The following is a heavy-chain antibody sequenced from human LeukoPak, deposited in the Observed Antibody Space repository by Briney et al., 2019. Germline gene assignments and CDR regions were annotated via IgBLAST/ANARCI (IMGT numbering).Heavy chain of an antibody. CDR1: GFTFSSFA. Sequence: GGSLRLSCAASGFTFSSFAMTWVRQAPGKGLKWFSSITGSHGPTYNTASVKGRFTISRDNSQNTLHLQMNSLSAEDTAVYYCTKDPNGDYVGAFDPWGQGTLVTVSS. D-gene: IGHD4-17*01. CDR3: TKDPNGDYVGAFDP. V-gene: IGHV3-23*01. CDR2: ITGSHGPT. J-gene: IGHJ5*02.